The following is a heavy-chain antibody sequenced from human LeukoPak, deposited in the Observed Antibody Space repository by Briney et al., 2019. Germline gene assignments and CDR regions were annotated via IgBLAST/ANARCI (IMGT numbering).Heavy chain of an antibody. Sequence: LSETLSLTCSVSGVSIGSNSYYWGWIRQPPGKGLEYIGTIYYSGNAYYNPSLESRVTISVDTSENQFTLRLSSVTAADTAVYYCARVYITATPGGWFAPWGQGTLVAVSS. CDR2: IYYSGNA. D-gene: IGHD1-20*01. J-gene: IGHJ5*02. V-gene: IGHV4-39*01. CDR3: ARVYITATPGGWFAP. CDR1: GVSIGSNSYY.